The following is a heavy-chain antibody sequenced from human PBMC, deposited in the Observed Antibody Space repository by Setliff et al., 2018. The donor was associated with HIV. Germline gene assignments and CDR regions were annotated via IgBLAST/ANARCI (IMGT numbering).Heavy chain of an antibody. Sequence: PSETLSLTCAFYGGPLSAHHWGWIRQSPGKGLEWIGEINHSGSSKYNPSLKGRVTMSVDTSKNQFSLKLSSVTAADSAVYYCARVGTTVTTRETYKWFDPWGQGTLVPS. V-gene: IGHV4-34*01. D-gene: IGHD4-17*01. J-gene: IGHJ5*02. CDR2: INHSGSS. CDR1: GGPLSAHH. CDR3: ARVGTTVTTRETYKWFDP.